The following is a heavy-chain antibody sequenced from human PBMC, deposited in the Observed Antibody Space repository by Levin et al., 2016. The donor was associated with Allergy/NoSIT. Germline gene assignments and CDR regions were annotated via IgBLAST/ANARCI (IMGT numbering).Heavy chain of an antibody. Sequence: GGSLRLSCAASGFTFSDHYMDWVRQAPGKGLEWVGRTRNKANSYTTEYAASVKGRFTISRDDSKNSLYLQMNSLKTEDTAVYYCARGWGYGDYYSWGQGTLVTVSS. CDR1: GFTFSDHY. J-gene: IGHJ4*02. CDR2: TRNKANSYTT. V-gene: IGHV3-72*01. D-gene: IGHD4-17*01. CDR3: ARGWGYGDYYS.